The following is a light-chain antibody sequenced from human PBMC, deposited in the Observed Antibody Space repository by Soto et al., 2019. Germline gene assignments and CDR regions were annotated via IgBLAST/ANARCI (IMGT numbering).Light chain of an antibody. J-gene: IGLJ2*01. Sequence: QSVLTQPPSVSGAPRQRVTISCSGSSSNIGRNAVNWYQQLPGTAPKLLMYGNNQRPSGVPDRFSGSKSGTSASLAISGLQSEDEADYYCAAWADSLNGPVFGGGTQLTVL. V-gene: IGLV1-44*01. CDR2: GNN. CDR1: SSNIGRNA. CDR3: AAWADSLNGPV.